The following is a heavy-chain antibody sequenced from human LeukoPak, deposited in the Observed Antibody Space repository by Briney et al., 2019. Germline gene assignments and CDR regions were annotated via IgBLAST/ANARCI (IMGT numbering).Heavy chain of an antibody. CDR3: ARDFSIFGDF. D-gene: IGHD3-3*01. Sequence: ASVKVSCKTSGYTFTSYGVSWVRQAPGQGLAWMGWISGYNGVTRYPQTFQDRITMTTDTSASTVYMELKNLTSDDTAVYFCARDFSIFGDFWGQGTLITVSA. J-gene: IGHJ4*02. CDR2: ISGYNGVT. V-gene: IGHV1-18*01. CDR1: GYTFTSYG.